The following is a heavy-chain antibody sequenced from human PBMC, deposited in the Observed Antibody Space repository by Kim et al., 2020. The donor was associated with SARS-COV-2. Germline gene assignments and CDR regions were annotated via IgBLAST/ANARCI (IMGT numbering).Heavy chain of an antibody. V-gene: IGHV3-9*01. CDR2: INWKGDFT. Sequence: GGSLRLSCAVSGFNFEEYAMHWVRQVPGRGLEWVSGINWKGDFTAYADSVKGRFTIARDNANRSLHLEMNSLRAEDTALYFCAKDSMARYMFGFSSCGDWGQGTLITVSS. D-gene: IGHD3-3*02. J-gene: IGHJ4*02. CDR1: GFNFEEYA. CDR3: AKDSMARYMFGFSSCGD.